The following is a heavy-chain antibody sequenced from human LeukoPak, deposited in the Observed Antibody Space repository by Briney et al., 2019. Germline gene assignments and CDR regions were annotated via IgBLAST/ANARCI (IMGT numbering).Heavy chain of an antibody. CDR2: MNSDGSTT. V-gene: IGHV3-74*01. Sequence: GGSLRLSCAASGFTFNNAWMHWVRQPPGKGLVWVSRMNSDGSTTTYADSVKGRFTISRDNAKNKVYLQMNSLRADDTAVYYCVRGLLGSEDYWGQGTLVTVPS. J-gene: IGHJ4*02. CDR1: GFTFNNAW. CDR3: VRGLLGSEDY. D-gene: IGHD1-14*01.